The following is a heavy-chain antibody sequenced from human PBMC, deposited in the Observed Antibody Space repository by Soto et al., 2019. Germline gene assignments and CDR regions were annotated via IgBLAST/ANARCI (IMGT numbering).Heavy chain of an antibody. D-gene: IGHD2-8*01. CDR1: GYAFTGYY. Sequence: GTSVKVSWKASGYAFTGYYMHWVRQAPGQGLEWMGWINPNSGGTNYAQKFQGRVTMTRDTSISTAYMELSRLRSDDTAVYYCASSANHPVLFDYWGQGTLVTVSS. CDR2: INPNSGGT. CDR3: ASSANHPVLFDY. J-gene: IGHJ4*02. V-gene: IGHV1-2*02.